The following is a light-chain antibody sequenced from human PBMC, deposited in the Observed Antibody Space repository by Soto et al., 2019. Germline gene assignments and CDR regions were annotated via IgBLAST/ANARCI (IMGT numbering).Light chain of an antibody. J-gene: IGKJ1*01. CDR3: YQYDSSPWT. CDR1: QSVSTN. V-gene: IGKV3-20*01. Sequence: EIVMRQSPVSLSVSPGERATLSCRASQSVSTNLAWYQQKPGQAPRLLIYGASTRASGVPDRFSGSGSGTDFTLTISRLEPEDFAVYFCYQYDSSPWTFGQGTKVDIK. CDR2: GAS.